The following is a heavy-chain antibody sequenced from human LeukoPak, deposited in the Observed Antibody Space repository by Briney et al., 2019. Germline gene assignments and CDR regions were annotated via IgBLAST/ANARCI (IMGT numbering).Heavy chain of an antibody. CDR2: ISSSRSTI. CDR3: AATRTYYDFWSGYHAPFYYYMDV. Sequence: GGSLRLSCAASGLTFSSYSMNWVRQAPGKGLEWVSYISSSRSTIYYADSVKGRFTISRDNAKNSLYLQMNSLRSEDTAVYYCAATRTYYDFWSGYHAPFYYYMDVWGKGTTVTVSS. V-gene: IGHV3-48*01. CDR1: GLTFSSYS. J-gene: IGHJ6*03. D-gene: IGHD3-3*01.